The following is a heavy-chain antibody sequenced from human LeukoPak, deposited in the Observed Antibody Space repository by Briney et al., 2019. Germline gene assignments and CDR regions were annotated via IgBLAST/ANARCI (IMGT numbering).Heavy chain of an antibody. CDR3: ARVSTVTTGQEDYMDV. D-gene: IGHD4-17*01. V-gene: IGHV3-11*06. CDR1: GFTFSDYY. CDR2: ISSSSSYI. J-gene: IGHJ6*03. Sequence: GGSLRLSCAASGFTFSDYYMSWIRQAPGKGLEWVSYISSSSSYIYYADSVKGRFTISRDNAKNSLYLQMNSLRAEDTAVYYCARVSTVTTGQEDYMDVWGKGTTVTVSS.